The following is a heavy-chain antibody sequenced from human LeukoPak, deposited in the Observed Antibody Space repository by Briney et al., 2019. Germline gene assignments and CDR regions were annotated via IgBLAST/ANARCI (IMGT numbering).Heavy chain of an antibody. V-gene: IGHV3-23*01. J-gene: IGHJ4*02. CDR3: AKGSGTTDYYDSSGYYYYFDY. D-gene: IGHD3-22*01. Sequence: GGSLRLSCAASGFTFSSYAMSWVRQAPGKGLEWVSAISGSGGSTYYADSVKGRFTISRDNSKNTLYLQMNSLRAEDTAVYYYAKGSGTTDYYDSSGYYYYFDYWGQGTLVTVSS. CDR1: GFTFSSYA. CDR2: ISGSGGST.